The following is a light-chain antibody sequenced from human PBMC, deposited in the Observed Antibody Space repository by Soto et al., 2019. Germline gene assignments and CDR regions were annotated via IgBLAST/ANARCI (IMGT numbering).Light chain of an antibody. CDR2: GAS. Sequence: DMVLTQSPGTLSLSPGERATLSCRASQPVAKNYLAWYQQQPRQAPRLLIFGASSMATGIPDRFSGSGSGTDFTLTINRLEPEDFAVYYCQQYASAPLTFGGGTKVEIK. CDR1: QPVAKNY. CDR3: QQYASAPLT. J-gene: IGKJ4*02. V-gene: IGKV3-20*01.